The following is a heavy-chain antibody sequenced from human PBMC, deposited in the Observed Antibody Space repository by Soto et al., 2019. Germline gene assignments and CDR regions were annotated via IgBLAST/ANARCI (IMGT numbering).Heavy chain of an antibody. CDR3: ARLGGYCSSTSCYAAYFDY. V-gene: IGHV4-39*01. Sequence: SETLSLTCTVSGGSISSSSYYWGWIRQPPGKGLEWIGSIYYSGSTYYNPSLKSRVTISVDTSKNQFSLKLSSVTAADTAVYYCARLGGYCSSTSCYAAYFDYWGQGTLVTVSS. J-gene: IGHJ4*02. CDR1: GGSISSSSYY. D-gene: IGHD2-2*01. CDR2: IYYSGST.